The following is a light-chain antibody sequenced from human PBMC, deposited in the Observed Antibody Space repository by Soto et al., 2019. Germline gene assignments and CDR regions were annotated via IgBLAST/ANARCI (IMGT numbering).Light chain of an antibody. Sequence: EIVMTQSPATLSLSPGERASLSCRASQRVSSDLAWYQQKPGQAPRLLIYGASTRATDIPARFSGSVSGTEFTLTISSLQSEDFAVYYRQQNNKWPLTFGGGTKVEIK. CDR1: QRVSSD. CDR2: GAS. V-gene: IGKV3-15*01. J-gene: IGKJ4*01. CDR3: QQNNKWPLT.